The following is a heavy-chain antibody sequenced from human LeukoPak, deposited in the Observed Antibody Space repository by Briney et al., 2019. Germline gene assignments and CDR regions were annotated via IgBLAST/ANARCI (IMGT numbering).Heavy chain of an antibody. J-gene: IGHJ4*02. CDR3: ARDRPLYYYDSSGYYY. Sequence: GGSLRLSCAASGFTFSYYWMSWVRQAPGKGLEWVANIKQDGSEEYYVDSVKGRFTISRDNAKNSLYLQMNSLRAEDTAVYYCARDRPLYYYDSSGYYYWGQGTLVTVSS. V-gene: IGHV3-7*03. CDR2: IKQDGSEE. CDR1: GFTFSYYW. D-gene: IGHD3-22*01.